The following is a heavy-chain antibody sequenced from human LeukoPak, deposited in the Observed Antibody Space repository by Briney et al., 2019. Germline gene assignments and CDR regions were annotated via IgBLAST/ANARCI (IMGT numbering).Heavy chain of an antibody. CDR3: ARRYFDL. V-gene: IGHV3-7*03. Sequence: GGSLRLSCVASGFNFGNYWMSWVRQAPGKGLEWVANIKQDGSEKYYVDSVKGRFTISRDNAKNSLYLQMNSLRAEDTAVYYCARRYFDLWGRGTLVTVSS. CDR2: IKQDGSEK. CDR1: GFNFGNYW. J-gene: IGHJ2*01.